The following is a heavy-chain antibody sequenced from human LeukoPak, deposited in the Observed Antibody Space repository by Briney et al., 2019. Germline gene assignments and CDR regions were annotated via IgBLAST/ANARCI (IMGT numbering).Heavy chain of an antibody. Sequence: SETLSLTCTVSGGSITNSYWNWIRQSPGKGLEWIGYINYSGSTNYNPSLKSRVTISVDTSKNQFSLKLSSVTAADTAVYYCARGRRGYSSGAVRYYYYYGMDVWGQGTTVTVSS. CDR3: ARGRRGYSSGAVRYYYYYGMDV. J-gene: IGHJ6*02. CDR2: INYSGST. CDR1: GGSITNSY. V-gene: IGHV4-59*01. D-gene: IGHD5-18*01.